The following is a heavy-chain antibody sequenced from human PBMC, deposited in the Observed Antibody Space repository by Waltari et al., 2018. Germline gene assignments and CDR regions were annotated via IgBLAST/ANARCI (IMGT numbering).Heavy chain of an antibody. CDR3: AREVSGSYDY. CDR1: GGSISSTGYY. CDR2: VYYSGNT. J-gene: IGHJ4*02. Sequence: QLQLQESGPGLVKPSETPSLTCTVSGGSISSTGYYWDWIRQPPGKGLEWIGSVYYSGNTYYNPSLKSRVSIFVDTSKNQCSLRLSSVTAADTAVYYCAREVSGSYDYWGQGTLVTVSS. V-gene: IGHV4-39*01. D-gene: IGHD1-26*01.